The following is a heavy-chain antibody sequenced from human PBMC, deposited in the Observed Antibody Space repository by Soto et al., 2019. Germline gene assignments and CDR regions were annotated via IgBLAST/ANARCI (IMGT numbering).Heavy chain of an antibody. D-gene: IGHD6-19*01. J-gene: IGHJ3*02. Sequence: QVQLVQSGAEVKKPGASVKVSYKASGYTFINYYMHWVRQAPGQGLEWMGIINPNGGSTTYAQKLQGRVTLTRDTSTNTVNMELSSLRCENTAVYYCAREKWLVRRNDPFDIWGQGTMVTVSS. CDR2: INPNGGST. CDR3: AREKWLVRRNDPFDI. V-gene: IGHV1-46*01. CDR1: GYTFINYY.